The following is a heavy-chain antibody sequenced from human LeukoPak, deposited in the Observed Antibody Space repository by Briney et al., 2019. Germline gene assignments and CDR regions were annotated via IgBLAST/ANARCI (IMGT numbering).Heavy chain of an antibody. CDR1: GFTFSSYA. D-gene: IGHD3-10*01. CDR2: ISGGST. Sequence: GGSLRLSCAASGFTFSSYAMSWVRQAPGKGLEWVSAISGGSTYYADSVKGRFTISRDNSRNTLYLQMNSLRAEDTAVYYCAKDLVPSGWGQGTLVTVSS. V-gene: IGHV3-23*01. J-gene: IGHJ4*02. CDR3: AKDLVPSG.